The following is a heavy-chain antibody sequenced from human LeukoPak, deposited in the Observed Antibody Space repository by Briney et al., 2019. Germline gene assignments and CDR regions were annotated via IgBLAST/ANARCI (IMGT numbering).Heavy chain of an antibody. CDR3: AKITTTSSFSPLDY. J-gene: IGHJ4*02. CDR2: ISGSGGST. Sequence: GGSLRLSCAASGFTFSSYAMTWVRQAPGKGLEWVSAISGSGGSTYYADSVKGRFTISRDNSKDTLYLQMNSLRAEDTAIYYCAKITTTSSFSPLDYWGQGTLVTVSS. CDR1: GFTFSSYA. D-gene: IGHD3-22*01. V-gene: IGHV3-23*01.